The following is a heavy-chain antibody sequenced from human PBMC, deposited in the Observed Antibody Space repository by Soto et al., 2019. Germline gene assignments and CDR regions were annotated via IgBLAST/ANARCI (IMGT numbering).Heavy chain of an antibody. J-gene: IGHJ4*02. V-gene: IGHV4-30-4*01. CDR2: IYYSGST. Sequence: SETLSRTCTVSGGCISSGDYYWSWIRQPPGKGLEWIGYIYYSGSTYYNPSLKSRVTISVDTSKNQFSLKLSSVTAADTAVYYCARVRDENYFDYWRQGTLVTVSS. CDR3: ARVRDENYFDY. CDR1: GGCISSGDYY.